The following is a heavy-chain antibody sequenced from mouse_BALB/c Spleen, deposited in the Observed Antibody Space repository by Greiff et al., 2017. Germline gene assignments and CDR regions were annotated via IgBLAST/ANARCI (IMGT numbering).Heavy chain of an antibody. CDR1: GYTFTSYW. Sequence: LQQPGSELVRPGASVKLSCKASGYTFTSYWMHWVKQRPGQGLEWIGNIYPGSGSTNYDEKFKSKATLTVATSSSTAYMQLSSLTSEDSAVYYCTRGPMITYWGQGTLVTVSA. CDR3: TRGPMITY. J-gene: IGHJ3*01. CDR2: IYPGSGST. D-gene: IGHD2-4*01. V-gene: IGHV1S22*01.